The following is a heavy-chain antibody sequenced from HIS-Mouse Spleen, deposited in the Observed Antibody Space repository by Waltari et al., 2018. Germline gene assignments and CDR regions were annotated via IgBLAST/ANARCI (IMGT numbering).Heavy chain of an antibody. CDR1: GFTFSSYS. D-gene: IGHD3-3*01. V-gene: IGHV3-21*01. CDR2: ISSSSSYR. Sequence: EVQLVESGGGLVKPGGSLRLSCAASGFTFSSYSMNWVRQAPGKGLEWVSSISSSSSYRYYADSVKGRFTISRDNAKNSLYLQMNSLRAEDTAVYYCARGLRFLEWLRVNAFDIWGQGTMVTVSS. J-gene: IGHJ3*02. CDR3: ARGLRFLEWLRVNAFDI.